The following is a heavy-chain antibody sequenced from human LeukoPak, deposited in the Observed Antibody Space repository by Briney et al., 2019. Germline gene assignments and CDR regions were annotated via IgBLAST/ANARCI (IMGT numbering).Heavy chain of an antibody. Sequence: SETLSLTCTVSGASVNSDNHYWSWIRQPPGKGLEWIGEINHSGSTNYNPSLKSRVTISVDTSKNQFSLKLSSVTAADTAVYYCARMRTYYYDKNQYYFDYWGQGTLVTVSS. CDR1: GASVNSDNHY. D-gene: IGHD3-22*01. J-gene: IGHJ4*02. CDR3: ARMRTYYYDKNQYYFDY. CDR2: INHSGST. V-gene: IGHV4-39*07.